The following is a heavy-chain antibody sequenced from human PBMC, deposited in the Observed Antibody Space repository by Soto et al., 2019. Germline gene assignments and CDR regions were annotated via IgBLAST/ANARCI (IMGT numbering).Heavy chain of an antibody. Sequence: EVQLVETGGGLIQPGGSLRLSCAASGFTVSTKYMSWVRQAPGKGLEWVSLLSSGGSTYYADSVKGRFTISADNSKNTVYLQMNSLRAEDTAVYFCARDMESNDAFDLWGHGTMVTVSS. CDR2: LSSGGST. V-gene: IGHV3-53*02. CDR3: ARDMESNDAFDL. CDR1: GFTVSTKY. J-gene: IGHJ3*01. D-gene: IGHD3-3*01.